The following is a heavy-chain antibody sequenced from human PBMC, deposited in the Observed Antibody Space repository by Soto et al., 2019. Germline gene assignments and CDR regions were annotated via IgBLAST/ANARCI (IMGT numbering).Heavy chain of an antibody. CDR1: GYSFSSYA. CDR2: ISGRDGST. V-gene: IGHV3-23*01. Sequence: GGSLRLSCVASGYSFSSYAMSWVRQAPGKGLEWVSVISGRDGSTYYADSVKGRFTISRDNSKNTLFLQMNSLRAEDTAVYYCARDRERDAWYEDYWGQGTLVTVSS. D-gene: IGHD6-13*01. J-gene: IGHJ4*02. CDR3: ARDRERDAWYEDY.